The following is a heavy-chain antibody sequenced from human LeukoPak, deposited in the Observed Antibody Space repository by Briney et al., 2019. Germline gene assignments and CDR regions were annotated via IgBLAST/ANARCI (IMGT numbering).Heavy chain of an antibody. CDR3: ARLTVSGQLDY. CDR2: IYTDGST. CDR1: GFTVSSNY. Sequence: GGSLRLSCAASGFTVSSNYMIWVRQAPGKGLEWVSVIYTDGSTYYADPVKGRFTISRDNSKTTLHLQMNSLRVEDTAVYYCARLTVSGQLDYWGQGTLVTVSS. V-gene: IGHV3-66*01. J-gene: IGHJ4*02. D-gene: IGHD6-19*01.